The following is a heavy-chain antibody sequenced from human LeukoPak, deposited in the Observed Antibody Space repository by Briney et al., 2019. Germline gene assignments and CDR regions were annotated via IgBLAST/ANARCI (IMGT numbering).Heavy chain of an antibody. V-gene: IGHV3-21*01. Sequence: GGSLRLSCAASGFTFSSYSMNWVRQAPGKGLEWVSSISSSSSYIYYTDSVKGRFTISRDSAKNSLYLQMSSLRAEDTAVYYCAREEGCSGGSCYRVRYDYWGQGTLVTVSS. D-gene: IGHD2-15*01. CDR2: ISSSSSYI. J-gene: IGHJ4*02. CDR1: GFTFSSYS. CDR3: AREEGCSGGSCYRVRYDY.